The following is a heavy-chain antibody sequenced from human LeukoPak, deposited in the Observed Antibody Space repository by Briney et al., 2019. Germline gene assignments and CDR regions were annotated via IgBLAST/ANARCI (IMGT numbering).Heavy chain of an antibody. D-gene: IGHD3-9*01. CDR1: GGSILSRDW. J-gene: IGHJ4*02. Sequence: SGTLSLTCAVSGGSILSRDWWTWVRQPPGKGLEWLGDIFHSGAANYNQSLRSRLTLSVDKSENQFSLRLTSVTAADTAVYYCARGLYDSVTGYHSDFDYWGQGTLVTVSS. CDR3: ARGLYDSVTGYHSDFDY. V-gene: IGHV4-4*02. CDR2: IFHSGAA.